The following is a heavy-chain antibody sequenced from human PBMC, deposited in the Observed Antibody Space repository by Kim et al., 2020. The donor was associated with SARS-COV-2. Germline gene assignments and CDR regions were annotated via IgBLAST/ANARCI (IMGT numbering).Heavy chain of an antibody. CDR1: GYTFSNYD. V-gene: IGHV1-8*01. CDR3: ARGGLRHDFWSGYYRYYY. CDR2: MNPDSGNV. Sequence: ASVKVSCRASGYTFSNYDINWVRQAPGQGLEWMGWMNPDSGNVGYAPKFRGRVTMTGDTSKSIAYMELNSLRSDDTAVYYCARGGLRHDFWSGYYRYYY. D-gene: IGHD3-3*01. J-gene: IGHJ6*03.